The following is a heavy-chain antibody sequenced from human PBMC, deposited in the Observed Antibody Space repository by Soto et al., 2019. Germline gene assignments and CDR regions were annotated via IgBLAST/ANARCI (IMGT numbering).Heavy chain of an antibody. Sequence: QVQLVESGGGVVQPGRSLRLSCAASGFTFSSYGMHWVRQAPDKGLEWVAVISYDGSNKYYADSVKGRFTISRDNSKNTLYLQMNSLRVEDTAVYYCAKGPPEGAQPAGFDYWGQGTLVTVSS. CDR3: AKGPPEGAQPAGFDY. CDR1: GFTFSSYG. J-gene: IGHJ4*02. CDR2: ISYDGSNK. V-gene: IGHV3-30*18. D-gene: IGHD1-26*01.